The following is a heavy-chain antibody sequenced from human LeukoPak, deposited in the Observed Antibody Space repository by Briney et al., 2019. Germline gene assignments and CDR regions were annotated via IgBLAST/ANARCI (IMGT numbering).Heavy chain of an antibody. D-gene: IGHD3-22*01. V-gene: IGHV3-23*01. Sequence: GGSLRLSCAASGFTFSRYAMSWLRQAPGKGLEWVSAISGSGCSTYYADSVKGRFTVSRDNSKNTLYLQMNSLRAEDTAVYYCAKAYYYDSSGYYIGPSFDAFDIWGQGTMVTVSS. CDR2: ISGSGCST. CDR3: AKAYYYDSSGYYIGPSFDAFDI. CDR1: GFTFSRYA. J-gene: IGHJ3*02.